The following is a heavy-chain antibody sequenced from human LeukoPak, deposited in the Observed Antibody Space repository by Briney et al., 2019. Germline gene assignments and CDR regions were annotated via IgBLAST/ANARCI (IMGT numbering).Heavy chain of an antibody. CDR2: ISYDGSNK. Sequence: TGRSLRLSCAASGFTFSSYAMHWVRQAPGKGLEWVAVISYDGSNKYYADSVKGRFTISRDNSKNTLYLQMNSLRAEDTAVYYCARGIGYFDPWGRGTLVTVSS. CDR1: GFTFSSYA. CDR3: ARGIGYFDP. J-gene: IGHJ2*01. V-gene: IGHV3-30-3*01.